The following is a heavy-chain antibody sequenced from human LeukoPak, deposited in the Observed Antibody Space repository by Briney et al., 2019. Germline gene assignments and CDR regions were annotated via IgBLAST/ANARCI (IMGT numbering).Heavy chain of an antibody. CDR3: ARSAMIVVVGAYYYYGMDV. Sequence: GGSLRLSCAASGFTFSSYSMNWVRQAPGKGLEWVSSISSSSSYIYYADSVKGRFTISRDNAKNSLYLQMNSLRAEDTAVYYCARSAMIVVVGAYYYYGMDVWGQGTTVTVSS. D-gene: IGHD3-22*01. J-gene: IGHJ6*02. V-gene: IGHV3-21*01. CDR1: GFTFSSYS. CDR2: ISSSSSYI.